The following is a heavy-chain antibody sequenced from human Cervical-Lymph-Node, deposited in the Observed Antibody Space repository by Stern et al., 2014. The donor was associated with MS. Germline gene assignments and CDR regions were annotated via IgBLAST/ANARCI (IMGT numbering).Heavy chain of an antibody. D-gene: IGHD4-23*01. Sequence: QLVESGSGLVKPSQTLSLTCAVSGGSISSGDYSWSWIRPPPGKSLEWIGYIVHSGSTYYNPSLKSRASISVDRSKNPFSLKLSSVTTADTAMYYCARIFGGNFDNWGQGTLVTVSS. CDR3: ARIFGGNFDN. V-gene: IGHV4-30-2*01. J-gene: IGHJ4*02. CDR1: GGSISSGDYS. CDR2: IVHSGST.